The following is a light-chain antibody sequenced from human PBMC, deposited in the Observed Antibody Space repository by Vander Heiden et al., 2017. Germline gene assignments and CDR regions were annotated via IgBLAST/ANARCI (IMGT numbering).Light chain of an antibody. Sequence: DIQMTQSPSSLSASVGDRATITFQASQDISNYLNWYQQKPGKAPKLLIYDASNLETGVPSRFSGSGSGTDFTFTISSLQPEDIATYYCQQYDNLPYTFGQGTKLEIK. J-gene: IGKJ2*01. CDR1: QDISNY. V-gene: IGKV1-33*01. CDR2: DAS. CDR3: QQYDNLPYT.